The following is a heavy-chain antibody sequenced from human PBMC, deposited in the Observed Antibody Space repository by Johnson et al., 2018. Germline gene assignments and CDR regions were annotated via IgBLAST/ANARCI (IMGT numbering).Heavy chain of an antibody. V-gene: IGHV3-30-3*01. D-gene: IGHD6-19*01. CDR3: ARDKVAGGSYYYYDHMDV. Sequence: QVQLVQSGGGVVQPGRSLRLSCAASGFTFSSYAMHWVRQAPGKGLEWVAVISYDGSNKYYADSVKGRFTISRNNSKNTSYLQMNSLRAEDTAVYYWARDKVAGGSYYYYDHMDVWGKGTTVTVS. CDR1: GFTFSSYA. J-gene: IGHJ6*03. CDR2: ISYDGSNK.